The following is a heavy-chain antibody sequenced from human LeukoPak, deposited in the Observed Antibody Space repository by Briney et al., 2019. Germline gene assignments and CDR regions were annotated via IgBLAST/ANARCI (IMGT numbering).Heavy chain of an antibody. J-gene: IGHJ4*02. CDR2: IYYSGST. Sequence: SETLSLTCTVSGASVNSSDHYWSWIRQTPGKGLEWIGYIYYSGSTYNNPSLKSRVTISVDTSKNQFSLKLSSVTAADTAVYYCARGHYGSGSYYSRGGYFDYWGQGTLVTVSS. CDR3: ARGHYGSGSYYSRGGYFDY. D-gene: IGHD3-10*01. CDR1: GASVNSSDHY. V-gene: IGHV4-30-4*01.